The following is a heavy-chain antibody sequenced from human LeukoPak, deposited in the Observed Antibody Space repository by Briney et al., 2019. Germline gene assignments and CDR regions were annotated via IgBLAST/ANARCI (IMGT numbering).Heavy chain of an antibody. J-gene: IGHJ2*01. CDR2: IWYDGTNK. Sequence: GGSLRLSCAASGFTFSYYEMNWVRQAPGKGLEWVSVIWYDGTNKYYADSVKGRFTISRDNSKNTLYLQMNSLRAEDTAVYYCARDDDYGDSYWYFDLWGRGTLVTVSS. CDR1: GFTFSYYE. V-gene: IGHV3-33*08. D-gene: IGHD4-17*01. CDR3: ARDDDYGDSYWYFDL.